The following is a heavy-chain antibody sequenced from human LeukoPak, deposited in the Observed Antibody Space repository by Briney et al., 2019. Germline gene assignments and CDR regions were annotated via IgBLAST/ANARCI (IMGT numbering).Heavy chain of an antibody. J-gene: IGHJ4*02. CDR2: ISHSGST. V-gene: IGHV4-34*01. Sequence: KPSETLSLTXAVYGGSFSGYYWSWIRQPPGKRLEWIGEISHSGSTNYNPSLKSRVTISVDTSKNQFSLKLSSVTAADTAVYYCARGPLSLLWFGEFRYYFDYWGQGTLVTVSS. CDR3: ARGPLSLLWFGEFRYYFDY. CDR1: GGSFSGYY. D-gene: IGHD3-10*01.